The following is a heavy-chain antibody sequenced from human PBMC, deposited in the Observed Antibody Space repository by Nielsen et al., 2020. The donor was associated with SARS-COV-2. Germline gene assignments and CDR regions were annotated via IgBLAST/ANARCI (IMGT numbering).Heavy chain of an antibody. CDR1: GFTFSSKG. V-gene: IGHV3-30*19. D-gene: IGHD2-15*01. Sequence: GESLKISCAASGFTFSSKGMHWVRQAPGKGLEWVAVISYEGTNKDYADSVKGRFTISRDNSKNTLYLQMSSLRAEDTAAYYCAKDDGYCYGGSCHFFDYWGQGTLVTVSS. CDR2: ISYEGTNK. J-gene: IGHJ4*02. CDR3: AKDDGYCYGGSCHFFDY.